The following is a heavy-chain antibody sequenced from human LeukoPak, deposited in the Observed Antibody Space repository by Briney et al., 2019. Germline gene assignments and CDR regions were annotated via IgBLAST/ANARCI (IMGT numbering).Heavy chain of an antibody. CDR3: ARDYADYVGYFFFDY. CDR1: GFTFNNYA. D-gene: IGHD4-17*01. V-gene: IGHV3-23*01. CDR2: ISGGGETT. J-gene: IGHJ4*02. Sequence: GGSLRLSCAASGFTFNNYAMNWVRQAPGKGLEWVSSISGGGETTYYADSAKGRFTISRDNPQNTLYLQMNSLRAEHTAVYYCARDYADYVGYFFFDYWGQGTLVTVSS.